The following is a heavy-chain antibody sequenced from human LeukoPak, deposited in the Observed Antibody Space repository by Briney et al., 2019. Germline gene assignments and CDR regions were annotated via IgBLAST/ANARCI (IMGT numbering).Heavy chain of an antibody. V-gene: IGHV4-30-4*01. CDR1: GGSISSGDYY. Sequence: SETLSLTCTVSGGSISSGDYYWSWIRQPPGKGLEWIAYMYYSGSTYYNPSLKSRVTMSADTSKNQLSQKLSSVTAADTAVYYCARPYYYDSRIDPWGQGILVTVSS. J-gene: IGHJ5*02. CDR3: ARPYYYDSRIDP. CDR2: MYYSGST. D-gene: IGHD3-22*01.